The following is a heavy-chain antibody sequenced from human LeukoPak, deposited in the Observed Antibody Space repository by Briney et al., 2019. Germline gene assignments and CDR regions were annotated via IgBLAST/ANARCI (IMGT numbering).Heavy chain of an antibody. V-gene: IGHV4-59*08. CDR3: ARRGVRNWFDP. D-gene: IGHD2-2*01. Sequence: SETLSLTCTVSGGSISDYYWSWIRQPPGKGLEWIGYIYYSGNTNYNPSLESRVTISVDTSKNQFSLRLTSVTAADTAVYYCARRGVRNWFDPWGQGTLVTVSS. CDR1: GGSISDYY. CDR2: IYYSGNT. J-gene: IGHJ5*02.